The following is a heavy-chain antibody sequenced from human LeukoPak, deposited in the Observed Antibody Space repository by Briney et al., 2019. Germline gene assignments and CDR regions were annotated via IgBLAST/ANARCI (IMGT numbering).Heavy chain of an antibody. CDR3: ARQESLRFLEWLPHYYYYYGMDV. V-gene: IGHV3-33*01. CDR1: GFTFSSYG. Sequence: PGGSLRLSCAASGFTFSSYGMHWVRQAPGKGLEWAAVIWYDGSNKYYADSVKGRFTISRDNSKNTLYLQMNSLRAEDTAVYYCARQESLRFLEWLPHYYYYYGMDVWGQGTTVTVSS. CDR2: IWYDGSNK. D-gene: IGHD3-3*01. J-gene: IGHJ6*02.